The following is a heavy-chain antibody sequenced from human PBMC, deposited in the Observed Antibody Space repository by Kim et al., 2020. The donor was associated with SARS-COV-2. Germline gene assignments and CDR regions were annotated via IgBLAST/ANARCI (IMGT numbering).Heavy chain of an antibody. D-gene: IGHD1-26*01. V-gene: IGHV4-30-2*04. Sequence: PSLKSRATNSGDTSKNQFSRRLSSGTAADTAVYYCARDRIVGATDFDYWGQGTLVTVSS. J-gene: IGHJ4*02. CDR3: ARDRIVGATDFDY.